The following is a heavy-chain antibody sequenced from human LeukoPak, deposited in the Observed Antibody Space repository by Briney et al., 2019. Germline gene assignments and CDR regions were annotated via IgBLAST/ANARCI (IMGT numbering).Heavy chain of an antibody. CDR1: GGSISSSSYY. V-gene: IGHV4-39*07. D-gene: IGHD6-19*01. CDR2: IYYSGST. J-gene: IGHJ4*02. Sequence: PSETLSLACTVSGGSISSSSYYWGWIRQPPGKGLEWIGSIYYSGSTYYSPSLKSRVTISVDTSKNQFSLKLSSVTAADTAVYYCAKTLAVAVNYFDYWGQGTLVTVSS. CDR3: AKTLAVAVNYFDY.